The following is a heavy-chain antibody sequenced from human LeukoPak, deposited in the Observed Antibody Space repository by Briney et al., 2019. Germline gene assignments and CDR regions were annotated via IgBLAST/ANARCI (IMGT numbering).Heavy chain of an antibody. CDR1: GFTVSSNY. V-gene: IGHV3-53*01. J-gene: IGHJ4*02. Sequence: PGGSLRLSCAASGFTVSSNYMSWVRQAPGKGLEWVSVIYSGGSTYYADSVKGRFTISRDNSKNTLYLQMNSLRAEDTAVYYCAREAVASFFDCWGQGTLVTVSS. CDR2: IYSGGST. D-gene: IGHD6-19*01. CDR3: AREAVASFFDC.